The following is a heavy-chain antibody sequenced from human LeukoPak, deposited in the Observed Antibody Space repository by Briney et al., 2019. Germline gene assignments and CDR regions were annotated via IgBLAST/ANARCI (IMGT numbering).Heavy chain of an antibody. V-gene: IGHV3-23*01. CDR2: ISASGSRT. CDR3: AKDPNGDYIGGFDM. D-gene: IGHD2-15*01. Sequence: GGSLRLSCEGSGFISNNYAMSWLRQAPGKRAEGVSGISASGSRTHYADAVKGRFIISRDSSKNMVFLQMNSLRVEDTALYFCAKDPNGDYIGGFDMWGQGTMVTVSS. J-gene: IGHJ3*02. CDR1: GFISNNYA.